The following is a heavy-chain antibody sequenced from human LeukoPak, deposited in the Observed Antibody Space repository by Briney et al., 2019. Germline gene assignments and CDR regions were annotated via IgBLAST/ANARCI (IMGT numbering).Heavy chain of an antibody. J-gene: IGHJ4*02. CDR3: ARVGRWLPDY. D-gene: IGHD6-19*01. CDR1: GFTFSSYG. Sequence: GRSLRLSCAASGFTFSSYGMHWVRQAPGKGLEWVAVISYDGSNKYYADSVKGRFTISRDNSKDTLYLQMNSLRAEDTAVYYCARVGRWLPDYWGQGTLVTVSS. V-gene: IGHV3-30*03. CDR2: ISYDGSNK.